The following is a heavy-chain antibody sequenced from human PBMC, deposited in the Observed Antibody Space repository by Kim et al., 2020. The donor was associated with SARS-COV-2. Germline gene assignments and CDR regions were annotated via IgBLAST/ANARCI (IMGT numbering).Heavy chain of an antibody. CDR2: ISPSGSA. J-gene: IGHJ4*02. CDR3: AKSPREVDY. CDR1: GFTFSDRH. D-gene: IGHD1-26*01. Sequence: GGSLRLSCAASGFTFSDRHMSWIRQAPGKGLEWISYISPSGSAAYTDSVKGRFIMSRDNAKKSVYLQMDSLRAEDTAVYCCAKSPREVDYWGQGTLVIVSS. V-gene: IGHV3-11*04.